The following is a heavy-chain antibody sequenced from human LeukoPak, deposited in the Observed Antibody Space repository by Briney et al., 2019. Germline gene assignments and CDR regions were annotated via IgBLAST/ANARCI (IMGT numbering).Heavy chain of an antibody. Sequence: PGRSLRLSCAASGFTFDDYAMHWVRQAPGKGLEWVSGITWNSGSIAYADSVKGRFTISRDNAKNSLYLQMNSLRAEDTALYYCAKDRSGSYYDGFNTWGQGTMVTVSS. V-gene: IGHV3-9*01. CDR1: GFTFDDYA. J-gene: IGHJ3*02. CDR3: AKDRSGSYYDGFNT. CDR2: ITWNSGSI. D-gene: IGHD1-26*01.